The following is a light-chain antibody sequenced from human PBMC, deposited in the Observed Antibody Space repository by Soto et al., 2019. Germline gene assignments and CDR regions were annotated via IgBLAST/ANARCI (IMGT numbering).Light chain of an antibody. Sequence: DIVKTQSPLYLSVTPGEPASIACKSSQSLLYSDGKTYLHWYLQRPGQSPQLLIYEVSNRFSGVHERISGSGSGTDFTLTISRVEAEDAGVYYCMQGGPSGQGPKLEIK. J-gene: IGKJ2*01. CDR2: EVS. CDR1: QSLLYSDGKTY. V-gene: IGKV2-29*03. CDR3: MQGGP.